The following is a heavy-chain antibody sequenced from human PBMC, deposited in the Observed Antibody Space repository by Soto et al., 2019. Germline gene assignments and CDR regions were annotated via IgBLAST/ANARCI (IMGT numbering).Heavy chain of an antibody. Sequence: EVQILESGGGLVQPGGSLRLSCAASGFTFSSYAMYWVRQAPGKGLAWVSGISDSGTGTYYAYSVKGRFTISRNNSKNTLYLQMKPRRAEETAFYYWGKGHRVVIRDAFDIWGQGTMVNVSS. J-gene: IGHJ3*02. D-gene: IGHD3-22*01. CDR2: ISDSGTGT. V-gene: IGHV3-23*01. CDR3: GKGHRVVIRDAFDI. CDR1: GFTFSSYA.